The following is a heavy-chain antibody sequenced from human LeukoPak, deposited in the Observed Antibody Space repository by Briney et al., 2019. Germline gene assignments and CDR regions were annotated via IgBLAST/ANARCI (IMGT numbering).Heavy chain of an antibody. CDR3: AAQPAVIDLDL. CDR2: IKPDGSKT. J-gene: IGHJ4*02. CDR1: GFIFSSHW. D-gene: IGHD2-21*01. V-gene: IGHV3-7*01. Sequence: PGGSLRLSCAASGFIFSSHWMTWVRQAQGKWLEWVANIKPDGSKTTYVESVKGRFTISRDNAKNSLFLQMISLRVEDTAVYYCAAQPAVIDLDLWGQGILVTVSS.